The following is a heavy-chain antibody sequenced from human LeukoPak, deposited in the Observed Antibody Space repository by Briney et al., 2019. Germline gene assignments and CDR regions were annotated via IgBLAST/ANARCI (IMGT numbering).Heavy chain of an antibody. J-gene: IGHJ3*02. Sequence: SETLSLTCTVSGGSISSYCWSWIRQPPGKGLEWIGYIYYSGSTNYNPSLKSRVTISVDTSKNQFSLKLSSVTAADTAVYYCARRRDYYDSSGYRGAFDIWGQGTMVTVSS. V-gene: IGHV4-59*08. CDR3: ARRRDYYDSSGYRGAFDI. CDR2: IYYSGST. D-gene: IGHD3-22*01. CDR1: GGSISSYC.